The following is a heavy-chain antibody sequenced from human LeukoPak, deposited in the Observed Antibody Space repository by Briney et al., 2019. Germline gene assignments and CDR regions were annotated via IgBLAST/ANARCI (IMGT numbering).Heavy chain of an antibody. CDR3: ARRLSGYTFDY. D-gene: IGHD3-16*02. CDR1: GGSISSSNHH. J-gene: IGHJ4*02. Sequence: PSETLSLTCTVSGGSISSSNHHWDWIRQPPGKGLEWIGNIYYSGSTYYNPSLKSRVTISVDTSRNHFSLRLSSVTAADTAVYYCARRLSGYTFDYWGQGTLATVSS. V-gene: IGHV4-39*01. CDR2: IYYSGST.